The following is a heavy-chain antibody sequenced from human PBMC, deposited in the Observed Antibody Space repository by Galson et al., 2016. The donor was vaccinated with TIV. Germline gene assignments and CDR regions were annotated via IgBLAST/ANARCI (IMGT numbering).Heavy chain of an antibody. CDR1: GDSVSRNSAA. Sequence: CAISGDSVSRNSAAWNWLRQSPSRGLEWLGRTFYRSQWYNDYAPSGKSRITINPDTSKNQFSLQLNSVTPEDTAVYYCARATASVVGIFMTLDALGQGTLVTVSS. D-gene: IGHD2/OR15-2a*01. CDR2: TFYRSQWYN. V-gene: IGHV6-1*01. CDR3: ARATASVVGIFMTLDA. J-gene: IGHJ5*02.